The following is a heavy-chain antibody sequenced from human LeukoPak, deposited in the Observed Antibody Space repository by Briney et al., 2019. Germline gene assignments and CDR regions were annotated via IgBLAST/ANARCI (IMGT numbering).Heavy chain of an antibody. Sequence: GGSLRLSCAASGFTFSKAWMSWVRQAPGKGLEWVGRIKSKTDGGTTDYAAPVKGRFTISRDDSKNTLYLQMNSLKTEDTAVYYCTTAPGSITMVRGVKNPFDYWGQGTLVTVSS. CDR3: TTAPGSITMVRGVKNPFDY. D-gene: IGHD3-10*01. V-gene: IGHV3-15*01. CDR2: IKSKTDGGTT. J-gene: IGHJ4*02. CDR1: GFTFSKAW.